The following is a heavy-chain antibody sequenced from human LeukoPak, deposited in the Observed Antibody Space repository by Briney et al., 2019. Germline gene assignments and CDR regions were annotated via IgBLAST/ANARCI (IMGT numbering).Heavy chain of an antibody. CDR2: ISGSGYST. CDR3: AKEAGYSGYDYPDY. J-gene: IGHJ4*02. D-gene: IGHD5-12*01. Sequence: GGSLRLSCAASGFTFSSYAMSSVRQAPGKGLEWVSAISGSGYSTYYADSVKGRLTISRDNSKNTLYLQMNSLRAEDAAVYYCAKEAGYSGYDYPDYWGQGTLVSVSS. CDR1: GFTFSSYA. V-gene: IGHV3-23*01.